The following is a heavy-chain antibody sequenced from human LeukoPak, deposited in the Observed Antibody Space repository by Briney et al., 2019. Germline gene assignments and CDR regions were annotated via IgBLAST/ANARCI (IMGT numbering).Heavy chain of an antibody. CDR1: GFTFSSYG. Sequence: PGGSLRLSCAASGFTFSSYGMHWVRQAPGKGLEWVSYISSSSSTIYYADSVKGRFTISRDNAKNSLYLQMNSLRAEDTAVYYCASSEREGLDYWGQGTLVTVSS. CDR3: ASSEREGLDY. CDR2: ISSSSSTI. D-gene: IGHD1-1*01. J-gene: IGHJ4*02. V-gene: IGHV3-48*01.